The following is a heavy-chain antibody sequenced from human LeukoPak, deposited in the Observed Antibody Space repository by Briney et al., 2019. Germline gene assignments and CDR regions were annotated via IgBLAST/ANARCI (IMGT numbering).Heavy chain of an antibody. CDR2: ISGSGGST. CDR3: AKASGVYDSSGYYSSDDAFDT. D-gene: IGHD3-22*01. CDR1: GFTFSSYA. Sequence: GGSLRLSCAASGFTFSSYAMSWVRQAPGKGLEWVSAISGSGGSTYYADSVKGRFTISRDNSKNTLYLQMNSLRAEDTAVYYCAKASGVYDSSGYYSSDDAFDTWGQGTMVTVSS. V-gene: IGHV3-23*01. J-gene: IGHJ3*02.